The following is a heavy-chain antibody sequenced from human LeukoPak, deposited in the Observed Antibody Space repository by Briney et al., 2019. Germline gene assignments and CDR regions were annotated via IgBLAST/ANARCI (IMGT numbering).Heavy chain of an antibody. CDR3: ARAAMPVAGRPLDF. CDR2: IYYGGSA. V-gene: IGHV4-59*02. J-gene: IGHJ4*02. D-gene: IGHD6-19*01. Sequence: KPSETLSLTCTVSGGSVNGYYWNWIRQPPGKGLEWIGYIYYGGSAKYNPSLKSRINISVDTSKNHFSLRLNSVTAADTAVYYCARAAMPVAGRPLDFWGQGTLVTVFS. CDR1: GGSVNGYY.